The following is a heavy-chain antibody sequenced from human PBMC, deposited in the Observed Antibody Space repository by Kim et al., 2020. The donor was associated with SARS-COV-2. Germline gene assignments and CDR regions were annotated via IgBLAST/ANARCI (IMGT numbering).Heavy chain of an antibody. CDR2: ST. Sequence: STNYNPSLKSRVTISVDTSKNQFSLKLSSVTAADTAVYYCARGGENWFDPWGQGTLVTVSS. CDR3: ARGGENWFDP. V-gene: IGHV4-34*01. J-gene: IGHJ5*02.